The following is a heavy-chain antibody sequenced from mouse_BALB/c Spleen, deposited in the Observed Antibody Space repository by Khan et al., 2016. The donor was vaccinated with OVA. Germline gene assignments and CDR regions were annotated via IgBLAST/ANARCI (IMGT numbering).Heavy chain of an antibody. J-gene: IGHJ2*01. CDR3: GRRGAARATWDYFDY. D-gene: IGHD3-1*01. CDR2: IYPGGGYT. V-gene: IGHV1-63*02. Sequence: VQLQESGAELVRPGTSVKMSCKAAGYTFTNYWIGWVKQRPGHGLEWVGDIYPGGGYTNYNEKFKGKATLTVDTSSSTAYMQLSSLTSEDTDLYDCGRRGAARATWDYFDYWGQGTTVTVAA. CDR1: GYTFTNYW.